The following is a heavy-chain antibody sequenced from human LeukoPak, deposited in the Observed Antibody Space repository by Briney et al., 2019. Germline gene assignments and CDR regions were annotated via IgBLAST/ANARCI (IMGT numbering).Heavy chain of an antibody. CDR3: ARKVPGYYASSGYPPLD. Sequence: GASVKVSCKASGYTSTGYYMHWVRQAPGQGLEWMGWINPNSGGTNYAQKFQGRVTMTRDTSISTAYMELSRLRSDDTAVYYCARKVPGYYASSGYPPLDWGQGTLVTVSS. J-gene: IGHJ4*02. V-gene: IGHV1-2*02. CDR1: GYTSTGYY. D-gene: IGHD3-22*01. CDR2: INPNSGGT.